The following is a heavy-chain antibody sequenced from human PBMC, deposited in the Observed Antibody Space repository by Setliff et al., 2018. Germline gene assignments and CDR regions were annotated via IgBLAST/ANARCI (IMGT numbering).Heavy chain of an antibody. D-gene: IGHD1-7*01. V-gene: IGHV4-4*02. CDR2: IYLGGSP. Sequence: SETLSLTCAVSGGSISSSNRWSWVRQPPGKGLEWIGEIYLGGSPTYNPSLKSRVTIPIYKSKNQLSLDLTSVTAADTAVYYCARNWHWGFDPWGRGALVTVSS. CDR3: ARNWHWGFDP. J-gene: IGHJ5*02. CDR1: GGSISSSNR.